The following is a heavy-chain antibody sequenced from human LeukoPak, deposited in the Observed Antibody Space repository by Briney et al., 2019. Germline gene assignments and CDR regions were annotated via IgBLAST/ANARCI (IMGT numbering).Heavy chain of an antibody. D-gene: IGHD2-21*02. V-gene: IGHV1-2*02. CDR3: ARGTWAVTVGY. CDR1: GYTFTGDD. CDR2: INPNRGGT. J-gene: IGHJ4*01. Sequence: AAVKVSCKASGYTFTGDDMHWVRQAPGQGVEWMGWINPNRGGTDYAQKFQGRVTMTREKSISTAYMELNRQTSAPQDLYYFARGTWAVTVGYWGHAALVTASS.